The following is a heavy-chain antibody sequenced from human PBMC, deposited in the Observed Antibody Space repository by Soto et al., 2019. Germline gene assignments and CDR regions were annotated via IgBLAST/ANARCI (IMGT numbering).Heavy chain of an antibody. V-gene: IGHV3-53*02. D-gene: IGHD4-17*01. Sequence: EVQLVETGGGLIQPGGSLRLSCAASGFTVSSNYMSWVRQAPGKGLEWVSVIYSGGSRYYSDSVKVRFTISRDNSKNTLYLQMNSLRAEDTAVYYCARDFLATVTTFGAFDIWGQGKMVTVSS. CDR2: IYSGGSR. CDR3: ARDFLATVTTFGAFDI. J-gene: IGHJ3*02. CDR1: GFTVSSNY.